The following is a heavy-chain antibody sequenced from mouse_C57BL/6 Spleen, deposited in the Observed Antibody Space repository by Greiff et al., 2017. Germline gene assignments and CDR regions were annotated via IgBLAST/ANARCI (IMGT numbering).Heavy chain of an antibody. Sequence: QVQLQQPGAELVKPGASVKLSCKASGYTFTSYWMHWVKQRPGQGLEWIGMIHPNSGSTNYNEKFKSKATLTVDKSSSTAYMQLSSLTSEDSAVYYCARSNYRGAMDYWGQGTSVTVSS. V-gene: IGHV1-64*01. CDR1: GYTFTSYW. D-gene: IGHD2-14*01. CDR2: IHPNSGST. J-gene: IGHJ4*01. CDR3: ARSNYRGAMDY.